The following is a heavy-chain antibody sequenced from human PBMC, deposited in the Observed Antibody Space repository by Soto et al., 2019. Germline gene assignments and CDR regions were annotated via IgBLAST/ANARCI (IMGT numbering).Heavy chain of an antibody. D-gene: IGHD6-6*01. CDR3: ANGRGTLVETDY. Sequence: QVQLVESGGGVVQPGKSLRLSCAASGFSFSDHGMHWVRQAPGKGLEWVASISYDGSNDYYADSVKGRFTNSRDKSKNTLFLPVNSPRAEDTAVYFWANGRGTLVETDYWGQGTPVTVSS. J-gene: IGHJ4*02. CDR1: GFSFSDHG. V-gene: IGHV3-30*18. CDR2: ISYDGSND.